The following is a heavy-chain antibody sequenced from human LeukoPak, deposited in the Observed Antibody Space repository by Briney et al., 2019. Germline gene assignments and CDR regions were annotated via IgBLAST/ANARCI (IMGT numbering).Heavy chain of an antibody. J-gene: IGHJ4*02. CDR1: GYTFTSYD. CDR2: MNPNSGNT. D-gene: IGHD6-19*01. CDR3: ARGGIAVAGEPYYFDY. V-gene: IGHV1-8*01. Sequence: ASVKVSCKASGYTFTSYDINWVRQATGQGLEWMGWMNPNSGNTGYAQKFQGRVTMTRNTSISTAYMELSSLRSEDTAVYYCARGGIAVAGEPYYFDYWGQGTPVTVSS.